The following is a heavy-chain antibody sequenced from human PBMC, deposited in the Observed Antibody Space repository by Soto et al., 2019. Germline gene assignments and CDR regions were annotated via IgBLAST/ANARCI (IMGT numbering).Heavy chain of an antibody. Sequence: ASVKVSCKASGYTFTSYAMHWVRQAPGQRLEWMGWINAGNGNTKYSQKFQGRVTITRDISASTAYMELSSLRSEDTAVYYCARDPTYYDILTGYYIHPDYYYGMDVWGQGTTVTVSS. CDR2: INAGNGNT. J-gene: IGHJ6*02. V-gene: IGHV1-3*01. CDR3: ARDPTYYDILTGYYIHPDYYYGMDV. D-gene: IGHD3-9*01. CDR1: GYTFTSYA.